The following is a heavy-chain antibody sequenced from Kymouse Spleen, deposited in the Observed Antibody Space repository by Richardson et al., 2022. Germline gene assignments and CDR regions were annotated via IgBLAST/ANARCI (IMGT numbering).Heavy chain of an antibody. CDR3: ATEAPITGTRRDYYGMDV. Sequence: QVQLVQSGAEVKKPGASVKVSCKVSGYTLTELSMHWVRQAPGKGLEWMGGFDPEDGETIYAQKFQGRVTMTEDTSTDTAYMDLSSLRSEDTAVYYCATEAPITGTRRDYYGMDVWGQGTTVTVSS. J-gene: IGHJ6*02. CDR1: GYTLTELS. CDR2: FDPEDGET. V-gene: IGHV1-24*d01. D-gene: IGHD1-20*01,IGHD1-7*01.